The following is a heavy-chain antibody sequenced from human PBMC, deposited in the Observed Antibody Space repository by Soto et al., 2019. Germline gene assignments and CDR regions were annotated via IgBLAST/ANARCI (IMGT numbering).Heavy chain of an antibody. CDR3: ARDLPIWDSAFDI. J-gene: IGHJ3*02. CDR2: ISYSGNT. D-gene: IGHD3-16*01. Sequence: SETLSLTSTLSALSLSTGYSYWNWILQPLGKGLEWIGYISYSGNTYYNPSLESRLTISVDTSMNQFSLKLSSVTAADTALYYCARDLPIWDSAFDIWGQGTMVTVSS. V-gene: IGHV4-30-4*01. CDR1: ALSLSTGYSY.